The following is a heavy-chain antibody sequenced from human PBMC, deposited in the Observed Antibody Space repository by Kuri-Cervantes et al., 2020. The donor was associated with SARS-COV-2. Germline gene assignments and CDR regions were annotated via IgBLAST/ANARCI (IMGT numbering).Heavy chain of an antibody. V-gene: IGHV3-20*02. Sequence: GEALKISLASSGFTFDDYGMSWVRQAPGKGLEWVSGINWNGGSTGYADSVKGRFTISRDNAKNSLYLQMNSLGAEDTTLYHCARYPGYDSSGYHDYWGQGPLVTVSS. D-gene: IGHD3-22*01. CDR3: ARYPGYDSSGYHDY. J-gene: IGHJ4*02. CDR2: INWNGGST. CDR1: GFTFDDYG.